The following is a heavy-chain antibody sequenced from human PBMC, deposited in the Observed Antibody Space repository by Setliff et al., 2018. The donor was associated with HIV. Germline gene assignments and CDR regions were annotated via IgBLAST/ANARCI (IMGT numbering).Heavy chain of an antibody. CDR1: GFDFTSYT. V-gene: IGHV3-21*01. Sequence: PGGSLRLSCAASGFDFTSYTMTWVRQAPGKGLEWVASISPGGSFMYYGDSIQGRFTISRDDAKSSLYLQMNSLKVEDTATYFCARASPGVVMIPDSWGQGTLVTVS. D-gene: IGHD3-22*01. CDR3: ARASPGVVMIPDS. J-gene: IGHJ4*02. CDR2: ISPGGSFM.